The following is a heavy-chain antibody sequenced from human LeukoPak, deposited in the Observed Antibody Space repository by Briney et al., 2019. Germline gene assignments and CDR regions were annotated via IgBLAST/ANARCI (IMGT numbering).Heavy chain of an antibody. CDR2: ISAYNGNT. Sequence: ASVKVSCKASGYTFTSYGISWVRQAPGQGLEWMGWISAYNGNTNYAQKLQGRVTMTRDTSTSTVYMELSSLRSEDTAVYYCARDTATQGGYHFDYWGQGTLVTVSS. D-gene: IGHD3-16*02. J-gene: IGHJ4*02. V-gene: IGHV1-18*01. CDR3: ARDTATQGGYHFDY. CDR1: GYTFTSYG.